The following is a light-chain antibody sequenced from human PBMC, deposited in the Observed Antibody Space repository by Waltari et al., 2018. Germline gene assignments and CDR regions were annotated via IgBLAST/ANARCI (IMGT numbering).Light chain of an antibody. CDR2: EVS. CDR1: SSDVGSYNL. Sequence: QSALTQPASVSGSPGQSITIPCPGTSSDVGSYNLVSWYQQHPGKAPKLMIYEVSKRPSGVSNRFSGSKSGNTASLTISGLQAEDEADYYCCSYAGSSTFHVVFGGGTKLTVL. CDR3: CSYAGSSTFHVV. J-gene: IGLJ2*01. V-gene: IGLV2-23*02.